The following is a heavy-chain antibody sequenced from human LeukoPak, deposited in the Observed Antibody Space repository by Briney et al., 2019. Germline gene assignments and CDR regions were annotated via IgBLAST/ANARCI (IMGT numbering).Heavy chain of an antibody. CDR3: ASAPAYYDFWSGYYTGRFGGYYYYGMDV. J-gene: IGHJ6*02. V-gene: IGHV1-8*01. CDR1: GYTFTSYD. D-gene: IGHD3-3*01. Sequence: GASVKVSCKASGYTFTSYDINWVRQATRQGLEWMGWMNPNSGNTGYAQKFQGRVTMTRNTSISTAYMELSSLRSEDTAVYYCASAPAYYDFWSGYYTGRFGGYYYYGMDVWGQGTTVTVSS. CDR2: MNPNSGNT.